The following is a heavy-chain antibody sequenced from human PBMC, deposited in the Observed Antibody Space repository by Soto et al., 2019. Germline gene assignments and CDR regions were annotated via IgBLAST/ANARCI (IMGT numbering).Heavy chain of an antibody. D-gene: IGHD3-3*01. J-gene: IGHJ6*02. CDR1: GGSFSGYY. CDR3: ARGVWSCYYRTDYYEGMDV. V-gene: IGHV4-34*01. CDR2: INHSGST. Sequence: QVQLQQWGAGLLKPSETLSLTCAVYGGSFSGYYWSWIRQPPGKGLERIGEINHSGSTNYNPSLKYRVTISIGTSKNPLSLKLSSVTAAETAVYYCARGVWSCYYRTDYYEGMDVWGQGTPVTVSS.